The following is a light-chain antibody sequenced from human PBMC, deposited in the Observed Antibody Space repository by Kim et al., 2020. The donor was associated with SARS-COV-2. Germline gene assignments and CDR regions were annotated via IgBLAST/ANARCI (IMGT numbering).Light chain of an antibody. CDR1: SSDVGHYNY. CDR3: WSYAGRDNYV. CDR2: DVV. Sequence: QSALTQPRSVSGSPGQSVTISCTGTSSDVGHYNYVFWYQQYLGTVPKLIIYDVVKRPSGVPDRFSGSKTGNTASLTISGLRPEDEADYYCWSYAGRDNYVVGAGTKVTVL. V-gene: IGLV2-11*01. J-gene: IGLJ1*01.